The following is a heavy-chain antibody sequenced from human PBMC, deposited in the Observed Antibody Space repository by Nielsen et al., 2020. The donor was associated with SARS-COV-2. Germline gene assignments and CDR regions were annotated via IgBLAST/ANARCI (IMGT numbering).Heavy chain of an antibody. CDR2: INPSGGST. Sequence: WVRQAPGQGLEWMGIINPSGGSTSYAQKFQGRVTMTRDTSTSTVYMELSSLRSEDTAAYYCARGLRMITFGGVIVFWDAFDIWGQGTMVTVSS. J-gene: IGHJ3*02. D-gene: IGHD3-16*02. CDR3: ARGLRMITFGGVIVFWDAFDI. V-gene: IGHV1-46*01.